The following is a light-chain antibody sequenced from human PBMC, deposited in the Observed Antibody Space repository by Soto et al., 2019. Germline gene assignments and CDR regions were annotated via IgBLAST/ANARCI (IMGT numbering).Light chain of an antibody. Sequence: EIVLTQSPGTLSLSPGERATLSCRASQSVSSSYLAWYQQKPGQAPRLLIYGASSRATGIPDRFSGSGSVTDFTLTISRLEPEDFAVYYCQQFGNSPKTFGQGTRLEIK. V-gene: IGKV3-20*01. CDR2: GAS. J-gene: IGKJ5*01. CDR3: QQFGNSPKT. CDR1: QSVSSSY.